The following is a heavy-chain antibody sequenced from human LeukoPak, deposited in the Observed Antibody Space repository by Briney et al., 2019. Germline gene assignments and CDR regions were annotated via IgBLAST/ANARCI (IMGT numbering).Heavy chain of an antibody. V-gene: IGHV3-48*03. D-gene: IGHD3/OR15-3a*01. CDR1: GFTSSSYE. CDR3: ARDLGLARLDPAGYFDY. J-gene: IGHJ4*02. CDR2: ISSSGSTI. Sequence: GGSLRLSCAASGFTSSSYEMNWVRQAPGKGLEWVSYISSSGSTIYYADSVKGRFTISRDNAKNSLYLQMNSLRAEDTAVYYCARDLGLARLDPAGYFDYWGQGTLVTVSS.